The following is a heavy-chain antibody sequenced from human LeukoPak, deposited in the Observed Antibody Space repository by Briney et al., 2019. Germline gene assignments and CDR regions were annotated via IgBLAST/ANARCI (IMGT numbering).Heavy chain of an antibody. Sequence: SETLSLTCTVSGYSISSGYYWGWIRQPPGKGLEWIGSIYHSGSTYYNPSLKSRVTISVDTSKNQFSLKLSSVTAADTAVYYCAKKGYCKSTRCYPFKLFDPWGQGTLGTVSP. CDR3: AKKGYCKSTRCYPFKLFDP. CDR1: GYSISSGYY. J-gene: IGHJ5*01. D-gene: IGHD2-2*01. CDR2: IYHSGST. V-gene: IGHV4-38-2*02.